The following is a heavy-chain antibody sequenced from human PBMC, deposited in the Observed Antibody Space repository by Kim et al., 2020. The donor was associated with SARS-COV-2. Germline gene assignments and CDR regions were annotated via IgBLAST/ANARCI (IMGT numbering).Heavy chain of an antibody. V-gene: IGHV1-69*02. D-gene: IGHD1-1*01. CDR3: ARQYKEAATGTTFDS. Sequence: AQRFQGRVRISTDKSTSTAYMEQKSLRSDDTAVYYCARQYKEAATGTTFDSWGQGTLVTVSS. J-gene: IGHJ4*02.